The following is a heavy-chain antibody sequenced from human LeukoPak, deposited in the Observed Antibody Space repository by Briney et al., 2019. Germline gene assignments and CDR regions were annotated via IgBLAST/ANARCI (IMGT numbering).Heavy chain of an antibody. CDR3: ASSLNWFDP. V-gene: IGHV1-69*13. CDR2: IIPIFGRA. J-gene: IGHJ5*02. Sequence: SVKVSCKASGCTFSNYAISWVRQAPGQGLEWIGGIIPIFGRANYAQKFQGRVTITADESTSTAYMELSSLRSEDTAVYYCASSLNWFDPWGQGTLVTVSS. CDR1: GCTFSNYA.